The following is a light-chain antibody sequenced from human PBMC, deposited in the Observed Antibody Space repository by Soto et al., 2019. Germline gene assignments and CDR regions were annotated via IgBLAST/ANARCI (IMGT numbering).Light chain of an antibody. CDR3: SSYAGSNNYV. Sequence: ALTQPPSASGSPGQSVTISCTGTSSDVGGYNYVSWYQRHPGKAPKLMIFEVTKRPSGVPDRFSGSKSGNSASLTVSGLQAEDESDYYCSSYAGSNNYVFGAGTKVTVL. CDR1: SSDVGGYNY. CDR2: EVT. J-gene: IGLJ1*01. V-gene: IGLV2-8*01.